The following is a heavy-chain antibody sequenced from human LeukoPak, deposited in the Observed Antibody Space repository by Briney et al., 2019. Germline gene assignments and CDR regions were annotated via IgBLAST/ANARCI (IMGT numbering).Heavy chain of an antibody. D-gene: IGHD2-2*01. Sequence: GGSLRLSCAAPGFTFSNFAMSWVRQAPGKGLEWVSAISDTTYYADSVKGRFTISRDNPKNTLYLQLNSLRAEDTAVYYCARYCITTSCLGGDYYYGMDVWGKGTTVTVSS. CDR3: ARYCITTSCLGGDYYYGMDV. J-gene: IGHJ6*04. CDR2: ISDTT. CDR1: GFTFSNFA. V-gene: IGHV3-23*01.